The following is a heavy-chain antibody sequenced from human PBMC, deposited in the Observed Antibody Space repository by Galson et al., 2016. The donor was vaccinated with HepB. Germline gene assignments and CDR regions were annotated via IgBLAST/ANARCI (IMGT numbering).Heavy chain of an antibody. Sequence: SLRLSCAASGFTFNNDWMSWVRQAPGKGLEWVGRIHSRTDGGTTDYAAPVKGRFIISRDDSKNTLYLQMDSLKIEDTAVYYCKTRIDPFAGDRWGQGTRVTVSS. CDR3: KTRIDPFAGDR. J-gene: IGHJ4*02. D-gene: IGHD3-16*01. CDR2: IHSRTDGGTT. V-gene: IGHV3-15*01. CDR1: GFTFNNDW.